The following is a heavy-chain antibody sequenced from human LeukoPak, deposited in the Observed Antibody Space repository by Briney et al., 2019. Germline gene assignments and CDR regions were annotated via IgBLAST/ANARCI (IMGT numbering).Heavy chain of an antibody. CDR2: ISSSSYI. CDR1: GFTFSSYS. CDR3: AGATPYYYYYMDV. J-gene: IGHJ6*03. Sequence: PGGSLRLSCAASGFTFSSYSMNWVRQAPGKGLEWVSSISSSSYIYYADSVKGRFTISRDNAKNSLYLQMNSLRAEDTAVYYCAGATPYYYYYMDVWGKGTTVTVSS. V-gene: IGHV3-21*01.